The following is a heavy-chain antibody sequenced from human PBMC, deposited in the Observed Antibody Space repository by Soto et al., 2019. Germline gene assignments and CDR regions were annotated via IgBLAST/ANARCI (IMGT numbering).Heavy chain of an antibody. D-gene: IGHD3-16*01. CDR2: INPSGGST. Sequence: ASVKVSCKASGYTLTSYYMHWVRQAPGQGLEWMGIINPSGGSTSYAQKFQGRVTMTRDTSTSTVYMELSSLRSEDTAVYYCARDQSYVWGTLLRGNWFDPWGQGTLVTVSS. CDR3: ARDQSYVWGTLLRGNWFDP. CDR1: GYTLTSYY. V-gene: IGHV1-46*01. J-gene: IGHJ5*02.